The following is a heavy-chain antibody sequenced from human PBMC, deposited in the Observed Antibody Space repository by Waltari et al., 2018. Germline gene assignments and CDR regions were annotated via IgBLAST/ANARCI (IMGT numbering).Heavy chain of an antibody. CDR1: GCSISSSSYY. V-gene: IGHV3-53*04. D-gene: IGHD4-4*01. CDR2: IYSGGSK. CDR3: AKDYSNYGTSDY. J-gene: IGHJ4*02. Sequence: LQLQESGPGLVKPSETLSLTCTVSGCSISSSSYYWGWIRQPPGKGLEWVSVIYSGGSKDYAEAVKGRFTISRDNSKNTLYLQMNSLRAEDTAVYYCAKDYSNYGTSDYWGQGTLVTVSS.